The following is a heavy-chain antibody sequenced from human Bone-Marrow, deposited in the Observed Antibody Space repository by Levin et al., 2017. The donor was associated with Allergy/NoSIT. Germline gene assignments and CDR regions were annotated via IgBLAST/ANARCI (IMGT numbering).Heavy chain of an antibody. CDR3: ARSFDYNFA. CDR2: IYSGGAT. V-gene: IGHV3-66*01. CDR1: GFTVSNNQ. J-gene: IGHJ4*02. Sequence: ETLSLTCAASGFTVSNNQMNWLRQAPGRKLEWVSLIYSGGATYYADSVKGRFTISRDQSKNTLYLQMNSLRAEDTDVYYCARSFDYNFAGGQGTLVTVSS. D-gene: IGHD3-9*01.